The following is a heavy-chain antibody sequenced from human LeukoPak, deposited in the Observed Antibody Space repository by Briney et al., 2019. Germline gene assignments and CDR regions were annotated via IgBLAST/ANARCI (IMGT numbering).Heavy chain of an antibody. V-gene: IGHV3-9*01. Sequence: PGGSLRLSCAASGFTFDDYAMHWVRQAPGKGLEWVSGISWNSGSIGYADSVKGRFTISRDNAKNSLYLQMNSLRAEDTALYYCAKDIHYSSSIYYFDYWGQGTLVTVSS. D-gene: IGHD6-6*01. CDR2: ISWNSGSI. CDR3: AKDIHYSSSIYYFDY. CDR1: GFTFDDYA. J-gene: IGHJ4*02.